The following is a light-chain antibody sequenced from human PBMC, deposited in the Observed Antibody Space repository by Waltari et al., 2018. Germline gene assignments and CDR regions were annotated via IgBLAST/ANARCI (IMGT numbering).Light chain of an antibody. CDR3: HQYFAPPYT. Sequence: DIQMTQSPSTLSASVGDRVTIPCRASQSISNWLAWYHQKPGKAPKLLIYKASSLESGVPSRFSGSGSGTEFTLTISSLQAEDVAVYHCHQYFAPPYTFGRGTKLEIK. J-gene: IGKJ2*01. CDR2: KAS. V-gene: IGKV1-5*03. CDR1: QSISNW.